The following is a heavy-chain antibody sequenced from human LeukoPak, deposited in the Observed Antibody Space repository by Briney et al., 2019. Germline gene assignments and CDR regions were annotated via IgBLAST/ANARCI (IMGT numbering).Heavy chain of an antibody. D-gene: IGHD5-12*01. V-gene: IGHV1-2*02. J-gene: IGHJ6*02. CDR3: ATTYYDWNYYGMDV. Sequence: GASVKVSCKASGYTYTGYYMHWVRQAPGQGLEWMGWINPNSGGTNYAQKFQGRVTMTRDTSISTAYMELSRLRSDDTAVYYCATTYYDWNYYGMDVWGQGTTVTVSS. CDR1: GYTYTGYY. CDR2: INPNSGGT.